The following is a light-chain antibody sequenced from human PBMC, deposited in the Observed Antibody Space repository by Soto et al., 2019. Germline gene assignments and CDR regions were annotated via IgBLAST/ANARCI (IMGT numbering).Light chain of an antibody. Sequence: EIVLTQSPLYLVVTPRKAASRSCRSSQSLLHKNGNNYFNWYLQKPGQSQRVLIYMGSKRASGVPDRFSGSGSGTDFTLKISRVEAEDVGVYYCMQAIQSPLTVGGGTKVDIK. CDR3: MQAIQSPLT. CDR1: QSLLHKNGNNY. V-gene: IGKV2-28*01. J-gene: IGKJ4*01. CDR2: MGS.